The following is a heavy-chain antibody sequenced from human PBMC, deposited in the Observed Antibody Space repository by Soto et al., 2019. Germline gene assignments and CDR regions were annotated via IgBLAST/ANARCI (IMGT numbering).Heavy chain of an antibody. Sequence: SETLSLTCTVSGGSISSDHYYWSWIRQPPGKGLEWIGYIYYSGGTYYNPSLRSRVTISIDTSKNQFSLKLSSVTAADAAVFYCARVNYYDSSGFFSHAFDIWGQGTMVTVSS. D-gene: IGHD3-22*01. CDR2: IYYSGGT. CDR1: GGSISSDHYY. CDR3: ARVNYYDSSGFFSHAFDI. V-gene: IGHV4-30-4*01. J-gene: IGHJ3*02.